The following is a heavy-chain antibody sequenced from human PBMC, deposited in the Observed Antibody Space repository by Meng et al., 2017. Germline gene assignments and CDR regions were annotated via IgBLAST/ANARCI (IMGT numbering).Heavy chain of an antibody. D-gene: IGHD3-3*01. CDR1: GFTFSSYA. CDR2: ISYDGSNK. V-gene: IGHV3-30*04. Sequence: GESLKISCAASGFTFSSYAMSWVRQAPGKGLEWVAVISYDGSNKYYADSVKGRFTISRDNSKNTLYLQMNSLRAEDTAVYYCARESYYVNAFDIWGHGTMVTVSS. CDR3: ARESYYVNAFDI. J-gene: IGHJ3*02.